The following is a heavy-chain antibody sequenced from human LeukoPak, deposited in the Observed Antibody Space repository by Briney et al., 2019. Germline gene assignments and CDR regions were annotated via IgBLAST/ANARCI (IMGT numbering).Heavy chain of an antibody. V-gene: IGHV4-34*01. CDR3: ARAGQSNWNYDY. Sequence: SETLSLTCAVYVGSLSGYYWTWIRQAPGKGLEWIGEIDHSGSTKYSPSLKSRVTISVDTSKNQFSLKLTSVTAADTAVYYCARAGQSNWNYDYWGPGTLVTVSS. CDR2: IDHSGST. CDR1: VGSLSGYY. D-gene: IGHD1-7*01. J-gene: IGHJ4*02.